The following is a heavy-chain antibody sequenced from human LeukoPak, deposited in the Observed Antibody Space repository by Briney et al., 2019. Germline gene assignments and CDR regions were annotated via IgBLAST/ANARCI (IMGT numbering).Heavy chain of an antibody. CDR2: IYYSGST. D-gene: IGHD2-2*01. J-gene: IGHJ4*02. CDR1: GGSISSSSYY. V-gene: IGHV4-39*07. Sequence: PSETLSLTCTVSGGSISSSSYYWGWIRQPPGKGLEWIGSIYYSGSTYYNPSLKSRVTISVDTSKNQFSLKLSSVTAADTAVYYCARVRRSSTSKHLDYWGQGTLVTVSS. CDR3: ARVRRSSTSKHLDY.